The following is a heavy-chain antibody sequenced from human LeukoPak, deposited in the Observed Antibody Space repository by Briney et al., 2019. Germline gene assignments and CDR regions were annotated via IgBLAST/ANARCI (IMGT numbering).Heavy chain of an antibody. CDR1: GDSISSTNW. CDR2: IYHSGTT. CDR3: ARVYYDFWSGYLPVYMDV. Sequence: SETLSLTCAVSGDSISSTNWRSWVRQPPGKGLEWIGEIYHSGTTNYNPSLKSRVTISFDTSKNQFSLNLRSVTAADTAVYYCARVYYDFWSGYLPVYMDVWGKGTTVTVSS. D-gene: IGHD3-3*01. J-gene: IGHJ6*03. V-gene: IGHV4-4*02.